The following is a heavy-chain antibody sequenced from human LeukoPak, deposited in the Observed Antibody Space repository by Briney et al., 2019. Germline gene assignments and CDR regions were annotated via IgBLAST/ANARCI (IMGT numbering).Heavy chain of an antibody. Sequence: GASLQISCKGSGSIFTSYWIGWVRQLPGKGLEWMGIIYPGDSDTRYSPSFQGQVTISADKSISTAYLQWSSLKASDTAMYYCATHDYGGNTVFDYWGQGTLVTVSS. V-gene: IGHV5-51*01. CDR3: ATHDYGGNTVFDY. CDR2: IYPGDSDT. CDR1: GSIFTSYW. J-gene: IGHJ4*02. D-gene: IGHD4-23*01.